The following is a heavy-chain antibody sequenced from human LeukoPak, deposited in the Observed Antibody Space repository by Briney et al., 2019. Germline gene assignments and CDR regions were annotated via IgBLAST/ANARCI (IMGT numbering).Heavy chain of an antibody. CDR1: GGSISSYY. J-gene: IGHJ4*02. Sequence: SETLSLTCTVSGGSISSYYWSWIRQPPGKGLEWIGYIYYSGSTNYNPSLKSRVTISVDTSKNQFSLKLSSVTAADTAVYYCARDSHRSTTRDYFDYWGQGTLVTVSS. V-gene: IGHV4-59*01. CDR3: ARDSHRSTTRDYFDY. CDR2: IYYSGST. D-gene: IGHD2-2*01.